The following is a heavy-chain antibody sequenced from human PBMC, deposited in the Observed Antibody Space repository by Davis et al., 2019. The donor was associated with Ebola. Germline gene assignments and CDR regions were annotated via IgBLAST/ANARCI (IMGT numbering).Heavy chain of an antibody. CDR3: ARYLAALGLFDY. D-gene: IGHD6-6*01. CDR1: GYTFSGFY. J-gene: IGHJ4*02. Sequence: ASVKVSCKASGYTFSGFYIHWARQAPGQGLEWMGIINPSGGSTSYAQKFQGRVTMTRDTSTSTVYMELSSLRSEDTAVYYCARYLAALGLFDYWGQGTLVTVSS. CDR2: INPSGGST. V-gene: IGHV1-46*01.